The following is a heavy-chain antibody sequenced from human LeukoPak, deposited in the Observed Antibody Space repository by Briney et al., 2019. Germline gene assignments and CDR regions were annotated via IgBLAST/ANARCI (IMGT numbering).Heavy chain of an antibody. CDR3: ARGVGYSSGWYLNY. CDR2: VNPNRGGT. V-gene: IGHV1-2*02. CDR1: GYTFTGYY. D-gene: IGHD6-19*01. J-gene: IGHJ4*02. Sequence: ASVKVSCKASGYTFTGYYMHWVRQAPGQGLEWMGWVNPNRGGTNYAQKFQGRVTMTRDTSISTAYMELSRLRSDDTAVYYCARGVGYSSGWYLNYWGQGTLVTVSS.